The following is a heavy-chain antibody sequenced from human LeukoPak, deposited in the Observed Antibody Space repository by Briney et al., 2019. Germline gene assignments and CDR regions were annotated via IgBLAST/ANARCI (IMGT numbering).Heavy chain of an antibody. CDR2: TYYRSKWHS. J-gene: IGHJ4*02. V-gene: IGHV6-1*01. CDR1: GDSVSSNSAA. Sequence: SQTLSLTCAISGDSVSSNSAAWNWIRQSPLRGLEWLGRTYYRSKWHSYYAPSVKSRITINPDTSKNQFSLQLKSVTPEDTAVYYCARMVDLVSDYWGQGTLVTVSS. CDR3: ARMVDLVSDY. D-gene: IGHD3-10*01.